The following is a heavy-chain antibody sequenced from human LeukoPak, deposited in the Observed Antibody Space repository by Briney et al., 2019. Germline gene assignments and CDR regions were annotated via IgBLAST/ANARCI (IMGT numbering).Heavy chain of an antibody. CDR1: GGTFSSYA. CDR3: ARLRYQLLLTTGWFDP. D-gene: IGHD2-2*01. CDR2: IIPIFGTA. Sequence: ASVKVSCKASGGTFSSYAISWVRQAPGQELEWMGGIIPIFGTANYAQKFQGRVTFTADESTSTAYMELSSLRSEDTAVYYCARLRYQLLLTTGWFDPWGQGTLVTVSS. J-gene: IGHJ5*02. V-gene: IGHV1-69*13.